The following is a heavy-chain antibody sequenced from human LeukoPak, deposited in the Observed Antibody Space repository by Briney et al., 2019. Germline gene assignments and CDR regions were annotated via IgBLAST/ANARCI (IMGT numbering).Heavy chain of an antibody. CDR1: GASISSHY. J-gene: IGHJ4*02. CDR3: AREAVGGLDY. V-gene: IGHV4-4*07. Sequence: SETLSLTCSVSGASISSHYWSWIRQPAGKGLEWIGRIYTSGSTNYNPSLKSRVTISVDTSKNQFSLKLSSVTAADTAVYYCAREAVGGLDYWGQGTLVTVSS. D-gene: IGHD4-23*01. CDR2: IYTSGST.